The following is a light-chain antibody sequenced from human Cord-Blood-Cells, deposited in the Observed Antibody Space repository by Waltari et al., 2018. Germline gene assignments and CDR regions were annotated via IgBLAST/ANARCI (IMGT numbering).Light chain of an antibody. CDR1: SSNIGSNT. V-gene: IGLV1-44*01. J-gene: IGLJ3*02. Sequence: QSVLTQPPSASGTPGQRVTISCSGSSSNIGSNTVNWYQQPPGTAPKLLIDSNNQRPSGVPDRFSGSKSGTSASLAISGLQSEDEADYYCAAWDDSLNGRVFGGGTKLTVL. CDR3: AAWDDSLNGRV. CDR2: SNN.